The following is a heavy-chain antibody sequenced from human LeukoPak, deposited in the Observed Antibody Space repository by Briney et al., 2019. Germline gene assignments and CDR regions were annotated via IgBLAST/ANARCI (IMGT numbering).Heavy chain of an antibody. D-gene: IGHD4-17*01. Sequence: ASVKVSCKASGYTFTGYYMHWVRQAPGQGLEWMGWINPNSGGTNCAQKFQGRVTMTRDTSISTAYVELSRLRSDDTAVYYCARDPNDYGDYSTQAQKDYWGQGTLVTVSS. V-gene: IGHV1-2*02. CDR2: INPNSGGT. J-gene: IGHJ4*02. CDR3: ARDPNDYGDYSTQAQKDY. CDR1: GYTFTGYY.